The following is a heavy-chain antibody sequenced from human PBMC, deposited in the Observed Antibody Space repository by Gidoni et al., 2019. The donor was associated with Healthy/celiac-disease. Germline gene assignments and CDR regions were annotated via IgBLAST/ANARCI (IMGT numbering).Heavy chain of an antibody. CDR3: AREGMVRGVIFRRPFDY. J-gene: IGHJ4*02. CDR1: GGSFSGYY. V-gene: IGHV4-34*01. D-gene: IGHD3-10*01. Sequence: QVQLQQWGAGLLKPSETLSLTCAVYGGSFSGYYWSWSRQPPGKGLEWIGEINHSGSTNYNPSLKSRVTISVDTSKNQCSLKLSSVTAADTAVYYCAREGMVRGVIFRRPFDYWGQGTLVTVSS. CDR2: INHSGST.